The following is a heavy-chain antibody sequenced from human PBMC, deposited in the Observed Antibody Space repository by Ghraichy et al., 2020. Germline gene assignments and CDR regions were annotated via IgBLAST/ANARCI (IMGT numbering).Heavy chain of an antibody. CDR1: GFSLTTGGMR. Sequence: SGPTLVKPTQTLTLTCTFSGFSLTTGGMRVSWVRQPPGKALECLARIDWDGDKFYSSYLETRLTISMDTSGNQVVLTMTNMDPVDTATYFCTRMDVWGTGTTVTVSS. CDR2: IDWDGDK. V-gene: IGHV2-70*04. CDR3: TRMDV. J-gene: IGHJ6*04.